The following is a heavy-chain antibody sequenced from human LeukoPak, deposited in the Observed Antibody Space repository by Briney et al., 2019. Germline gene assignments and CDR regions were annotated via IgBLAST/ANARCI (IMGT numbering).Heavy chain of an antibody. Sequence: ASVKVSCKVSGYTLTELSMHWVRQAPGKGLEWMGGFDPEDGETIYAQKFQGRVTMTEDTSTDTACMELSSLRSEDTAVYYCATAALYSSSWYGSYFDYWGQGTLVTVSS. CDR2: FDPEDGET. CDR1: GYTLTELS. CDR3: ATAALYSSSWYGSYFDY. V-gene: IGHV1-24*01. D-gene: IGHD6-13*01. J-gene: IGHJ4*02.